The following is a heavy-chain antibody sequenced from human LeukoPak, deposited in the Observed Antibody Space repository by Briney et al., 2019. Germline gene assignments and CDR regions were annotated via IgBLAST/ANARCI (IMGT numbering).Heavy chain of an antibody. V-gene: IGHV4-59*01. D-gene: IGHD4-17*01. CDR2: IYYSGST. Sequence: PSETLSLTCTVSGSSISSFYWSWIRQPPGKGLEWIGYIYYSGSTNYNPSLKSRATISADTSKNQVSLKLSSVTAADTAVYYCARGSRAPAMTTPPPDFDPWGQGALVTVSS. J-gene: IGHJ5*02. CDR1: GSSISSFY. CDR3: ARGSRAPAMTTPPPDFDP.